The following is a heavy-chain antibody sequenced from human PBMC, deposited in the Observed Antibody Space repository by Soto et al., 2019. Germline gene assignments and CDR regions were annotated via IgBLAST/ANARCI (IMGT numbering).Heavy chain of an antibody. Sequence: GGSLRLSCAASGFTFSDYYMSWIRQAPGKGLEWVSYISSSSSYTNYADSVKGRFTISRDNAKNSLYLQMNSLRAEDTAVYYCARGGGYYYYYYGLDVWGQGTTVPVSS. CDR3: ARGGGYYYYYYGLDV. D-gene: IGHD2-15*01. CDR2: ISSSSSYT. J-gene: IGHJ6*02. CDR1: GFTFSDYY. V-gene: IGHV3-11*06.